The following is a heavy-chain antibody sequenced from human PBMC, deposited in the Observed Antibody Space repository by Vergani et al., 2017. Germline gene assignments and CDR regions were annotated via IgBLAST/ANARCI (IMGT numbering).Heavy chain of an antibody. CDR2: IKQDGSEK. CDR3: ARARIAVAGTGYYYYGMDV. Sequence: EVQLVESGGGLVQPGGSLRLTCAASGFTFSSYWMSWVRQAPGKGLEWVANIKQDGSEKYYVDSVKGRFTISRDNAKNSLYLQMNSLRAEDTAVYYCARARIAVAGTGYYYYGMDVWGQGTTVTVSS. D-gene: IGHD6-19*01. V-gene: IGHV3-7*03. J-gene: IGHJ6*02. CDR1: GFTFSSYW.